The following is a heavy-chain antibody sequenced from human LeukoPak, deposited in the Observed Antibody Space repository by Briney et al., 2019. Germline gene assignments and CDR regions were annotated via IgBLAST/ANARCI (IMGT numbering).Heavy chain of an antibody. CDR1: GYTFTSYD. CDR3: ARGKAYYDFWSGYYTQYFDY. V-gene: IGHV1-8*01. CDR2: MNPNSGNA. Sequence: ASVKVSCEASGYTFTSYDINWVRQATGQGLEWMGWMNPNSGNAGYAQKFQGRVTMTRNTSISTAYMELSSLRSEDTAVYYCARGKAYYDFWSGYYTQYFDYWGQGTLVTVSS. J-gene: IGHJ4*02. D-gene: IGHD3-3*01.